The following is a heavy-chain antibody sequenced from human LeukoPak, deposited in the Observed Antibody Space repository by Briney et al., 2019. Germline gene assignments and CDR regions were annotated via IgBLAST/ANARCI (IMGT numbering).Heavy chain of an antibody. CDR1: GFTFDDYA. Sequence: QPGRSLRLSCAASGFTFDDYAMHWVRQAPGKGLEWVSGISWNSGSIGYADSVKGRFTISRDNAKNSLYLQMNSLRAEDTAVYYCARGIAVAGTRGAFDIWGQGTMVTVSS. J-gene: IGHJ3*02. CDR2: ISWNSGSI. CDR3: ARGIAVAGTRGAFDI. V-gene: IGHV3-9*01. D-gene: IGHD6-19*01.